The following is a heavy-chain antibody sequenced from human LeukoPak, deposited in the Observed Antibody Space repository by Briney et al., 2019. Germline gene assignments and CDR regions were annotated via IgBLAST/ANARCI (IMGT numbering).Heavy chain of an antibody. CDR2: INHSGST. J-gene: IGHJ4*02. V-gene: IGHV4-34*01. CDR3: ARGGHQNFRRWLQFGAHLDY. D-gene: IGHD5-24*01. CDR1: GGSISSYY. Sequence: SETLSLTCTVSGGSISSYYWSWIRQPPGKGLEWIGEINHSGSTNYNPSLKSRVTISVDTSKNQFSLKLSSVTAADTAVYYCARGGHQNFRRWLQFGAHLDYWGQGTLVTVSS.